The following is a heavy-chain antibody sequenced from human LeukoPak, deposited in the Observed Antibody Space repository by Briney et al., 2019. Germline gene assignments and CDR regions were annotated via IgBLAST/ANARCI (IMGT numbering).Heavy chain of an antibody. D-gene: IGHD3-22*01. CDR1: GGSISSYY. V-gene: IGHV4-59*08. J-gene: IGHJ4*02. CDR3: ARVDYYDSSGIAR. CDR2: IYYSGST. Sequence: PSETLSLTCTVSGGSISSYYWSWIRQPPGKGLEWIGYIYYSGSTNYNPSLKSRVTISVDTSKNQFSLKLSSVTAADTAVYYCARVDYYDSSGIARWGQGTLVTVSS.